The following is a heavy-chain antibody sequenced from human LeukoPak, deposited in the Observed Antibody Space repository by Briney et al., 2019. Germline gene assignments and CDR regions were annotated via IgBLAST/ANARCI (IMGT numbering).Heavy chain of an antibody. D-gene: IGHD4-17*01. V-gene: IGHV3-21*01. CDR2: ITSSSSYI. CDR1: GFAFSSYS. Sequence: PGGSLRLSCAASGFAFSSYSMNWVRQAPGKGLEWVSSITSSSSYIYYADPVKGRFTISRDNAKNSLFLQMNSLRVEDTAVYYCARARATVTTGEFDPWGQGTLVPVSS. J-gene: IGHJ5*02. CDR3: ARARATVTTGEFDP.